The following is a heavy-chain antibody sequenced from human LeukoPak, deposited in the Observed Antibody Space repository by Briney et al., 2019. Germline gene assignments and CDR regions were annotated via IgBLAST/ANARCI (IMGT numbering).Heavy chain of an antibody. D-gene: IGHD2-21*01. V-gene: IGHV4-59*12. J-gene: IGHJ4*02. CDR2: IYYSGST. CDR1: SDSISSSY. CDR3: ARELSGDYSLDY. Sequence: SETLSLTCTVSSDSISSSYWSWIRQPPGKGLEWIGYIYYSGSTYYNPSLKSRVTISVDTSKNQFSLKLSSVAAADTAVYYCARELSGDYSLDYWGQGTLVTVSS.